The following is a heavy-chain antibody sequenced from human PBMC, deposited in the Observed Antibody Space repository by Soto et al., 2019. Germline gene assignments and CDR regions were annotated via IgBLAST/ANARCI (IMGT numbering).Heavy chain of an antibody. V-gene: IGHV1-46*01. Sequence: ASVKVSCKAPRDTFTSYYINWVRQAPGQGLEWMGVINPHDGSTADAKKFKGRVTLTRDTSASTVYMEVSSLTSEDTAMYYCARSSGGNFGIIIEGTNWFAPWGQGTLVTVSS. D-gene: IGHD1-26*01. CDR1: RDTFTSYY. J-gene: IGHJ5*02. CDR3: ARSSGGNFGIIIEGTNWFAP. CDR2: INPHDGST.